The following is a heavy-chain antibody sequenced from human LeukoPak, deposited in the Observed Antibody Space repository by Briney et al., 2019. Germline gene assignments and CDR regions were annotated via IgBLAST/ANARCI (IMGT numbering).Heavy chain of an antibody. Sequence: GGSLRLSCAASGFTFSSHAMHWVRQAPGKGLEWVAVISYDGSNKYYADSVKGRFTISRDNSKNTLYLQMNSLRAEDTAVYYCARSVSGSFFDYWGQGTLVTVSS. V-gene: IGHV3-30-3*01. CDR3: ARSVSGSFFDY. D-gene: IGHD1-26*01. CDR1: GFTFSSHA. CDR2: ISYDGSNK. J-gene: IGHJ4*02.